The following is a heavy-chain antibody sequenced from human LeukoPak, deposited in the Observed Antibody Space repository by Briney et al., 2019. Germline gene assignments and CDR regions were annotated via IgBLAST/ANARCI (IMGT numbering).Heavy chain of an antibody. V-gene: IGHV5-51*01. Sequence: GESLRISCKGSGYSFNTHWIAWVRHMPGKGLEWMGIIHPGDSETTYSPSFQGQVTLSADKSISTTYLQWSSLKASDTAMYYCAKLTRGGYEKFDFWGQGTPVTVSS. CDR3: AKLTRGGYEKFDF. D-gene: IGHD5-12*01. CDR2: IHPGDSET. J-gene: IGHJ4*02. CDR1: GYSFNTHW.